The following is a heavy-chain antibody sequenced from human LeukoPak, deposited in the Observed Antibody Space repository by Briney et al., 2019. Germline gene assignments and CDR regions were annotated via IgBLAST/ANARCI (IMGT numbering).Heavy chain of an antibody. V-gene: IGHV1-18*01. CDR3: ARGHSSSWYDYFDY. CDR2: ISAYNGNT. J-gene: IGHJ4*02. CDR1: GYTFTSYG. Sequence: ASVKVSCKASGYTFTSYGISWVRQAPGQELEWMGWISAYNGNTNYAQKLQGRATMTTDTSTSTAYMELRSLRSDDTAVYYCARGHSSSWYDYFDYWGQGTLVTVSS. D-gene: IGHD6-13*01.